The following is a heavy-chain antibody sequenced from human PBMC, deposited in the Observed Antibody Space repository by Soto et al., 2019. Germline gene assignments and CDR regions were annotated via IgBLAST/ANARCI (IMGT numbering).Heavy chain of an antibody. V-gene: IGHV1-69*13. CDR1: GGTFSSYA. D-gene: IGHD3-9*01. Sequence: SVKVSCKASGGTFSSYAISWVRQAPGQGLEWMGGIIPIFGTANYAQKFQGRVTITADESTSTAYMELSSLRSEDTAVYYCARGPYDILTGYYRYFDYWGQGTLVTVSS. J-gene: IGHJ4*02. CDR3: ARGPYDILTGYYRYFDY. CDR2: IIPIFGTA.